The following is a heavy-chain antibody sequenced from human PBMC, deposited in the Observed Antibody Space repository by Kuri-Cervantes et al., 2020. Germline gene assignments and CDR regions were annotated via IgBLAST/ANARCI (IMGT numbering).Heavy chain of an antibody. Sequence: ESLKIHCAASGFTFSSYAMTWVRQAPGKGLEWVSAINGSGGCTFYVDSVKGRFTISRDNSKNTLYLQTNSLRAEDSAVYYCARASPGYCSSTSCYFDYWGQGTLVTVSS. V-gene: IGHV3-23*01. D-gene: IGHD2-2*03. J-gene: IGHJ4*02. CDR2: INGSGGCT. CDR1: GFTFSSYA. CDR3: ARASPGYCSSTSCYFDY.